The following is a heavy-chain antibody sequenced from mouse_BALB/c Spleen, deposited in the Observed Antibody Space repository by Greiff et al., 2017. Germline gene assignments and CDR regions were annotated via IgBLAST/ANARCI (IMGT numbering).Heavy chain of an antibody. J-gene: IGHJ3*01. CDR3: ARREDGFAWFAY. CDR2: IYPYNGGT. CDR1: GYTFTDYN. V-gene: IGHV1S29*02. D-gene: IGHD1-2*01. Sequence: EVQLQQSGPELVKPGASVKISCKASGYTFTDYNMHWVKQSHGKSLEWIGYIYPYNGGTGYNQKFKSKATLTVDNSSSTAYMELRSLTSEDSAVYYCARREDGFAWFAYGGQGTLVTVSA.